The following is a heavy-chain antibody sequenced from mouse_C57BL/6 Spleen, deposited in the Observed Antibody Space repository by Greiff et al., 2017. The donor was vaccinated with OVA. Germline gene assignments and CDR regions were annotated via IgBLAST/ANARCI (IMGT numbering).Heavy chain of an antibody. CDR2: INYDGSST. CDR3: AREGDYGSPYWYFDV. CDR1: GFTFSDYY. V-gene: IGHV5-16*01. D-gene: IGHD1-1*01. Sequence: EVKLVESEGGLVQPGSSMKLSCTASGFTFSDYYMAWVRQVPEKGLEWVANINYDGSSTYYLDSLKSRFIISRDNAKNILYLQMSSLKSEDTATYYCAREGDYGSPYWYFDVWGTGTTVTVSS. J-gene: IGHJ1*03.